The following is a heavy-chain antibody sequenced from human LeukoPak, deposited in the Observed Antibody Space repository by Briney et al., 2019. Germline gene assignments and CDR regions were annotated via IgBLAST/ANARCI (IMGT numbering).Heavy chain of an antibody. V-gene: IGHV4-59*08. D-gene: IGHD4-17*01. CDR2: IYYSGST. CDR1: GGSISSYY. J-gene: IGHJ5*02. Sequence: NPSETLSLTCTVSGGSISSYYWSWIRQPPGKGLEWIGYIYYSGSTNYNPSLKSRVTISVDTSKNQFSLKLSSVTAADTAVYYCARLLRRLRDDWFDPWGQGTLVTVSS. CDR3: ARLLRRLRDDWFDP.